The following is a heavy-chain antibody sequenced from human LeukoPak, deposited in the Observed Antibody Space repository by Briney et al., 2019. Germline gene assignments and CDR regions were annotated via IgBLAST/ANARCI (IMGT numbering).Heavy chain of an antibody. CDR2: IYYSGST. J-gene: IGHJ5*02. V-gene: IGHV4-31*03. CDR3: ARGSTRSRPPPNWFDP. CDR1: GGSISSGGYY. D-gene: IGHD2-2*01. Sequence: PSETLSLTCTVSGGSISSGGYYWSWIRQHPGKGLEWIGYIYYSGSTYYNPSLKSRVTISVDTSKNQFSLKLSSVTAADTAVYYCARGSTRSRPPPNWFDPWGQGTLVTVSS.